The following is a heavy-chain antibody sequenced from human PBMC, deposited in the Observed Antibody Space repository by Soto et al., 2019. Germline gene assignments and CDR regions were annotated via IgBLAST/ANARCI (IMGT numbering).Heavy chain of an antibody. J-gene: IGHJ4*02. D-gene: IGHD6-19*01. CDR3: ARDVQGYDSGPIDY. CDR1: GGSISDAEYY. V-gene: IGHV4-30-4*01. Sequence: QVQLQESGPGLVKPSQTLSLTCTVSGGSISDAEYYWTWIRQPPGKGLEWIGYIYHSGSPDYTPSLKSRFNISIDTSKTQFSLTVSSVTVADTAVYYCARDVQGYDSGPIDYWGQGILVTVSS. CDR2: IYHSGSP.